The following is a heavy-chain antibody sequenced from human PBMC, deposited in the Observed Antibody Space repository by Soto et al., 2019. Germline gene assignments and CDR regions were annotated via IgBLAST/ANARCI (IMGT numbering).Heavy chain of an antibody. D-gene: IGHD4-17*01. V-gene: IGHV1-46*01. Sequence: ASVKGSCKAAGDTFTTYYMHWVRRAPVGGLEWMGIINPSGGSTNYAQRFQGRVTMTSDTSTSTVYMELSSLRTDDPAVYYCARVIFPTTLTTSNWLDPRGQGTLVTVS. CDR1: GDTFTTYY. CDR2: INPSGGST. J-gene: IGHJ5*02. CDR3: ARVIFPTTLTTSNWLDP.